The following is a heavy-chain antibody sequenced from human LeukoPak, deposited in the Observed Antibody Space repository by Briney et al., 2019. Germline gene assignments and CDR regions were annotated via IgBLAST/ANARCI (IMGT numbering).Heavy chain of an antibody. CDR3: AGYIDCSSTSCYTRWFDP. V-gene: IGHV1-69*13. CDR2: IIPIFGTA. D-gene: IGHD2-2*02. J-gene: IGHJ5*02. CDR1: GGTFSSYA. Sequence: SVKVSCKASGGTFSSYAISWVRQAPGQGLEWMGGIIPIFGTANYAQKFQGRVTITADESTSTAYMELSSLRSEDTAVYYCAGYIDCSSTSCYTRWFDPWGQGTLVTVSS.